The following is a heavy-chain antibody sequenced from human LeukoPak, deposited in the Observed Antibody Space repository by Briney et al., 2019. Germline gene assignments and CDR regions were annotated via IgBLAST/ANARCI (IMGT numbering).Heavy chain of an antibody. V-gene: IGHV4-59*01. CDR1: GGSISSYY. J-gene: IGHJ4*02. CDR3: AMAYSSSWYYFDY. CDR2: IYYSGST. D-gene: IGHD6-13*01. Sequence: PSETLSLTCTVSGGSISSYYWSWIRQPPGKGLEWIGYIYYSGSTNYNPSLKSRVTISVDTSKNQFSLRLSSVTAADTAVYYCAMAYSSSWYYFDYWGQGTLVTVSS.